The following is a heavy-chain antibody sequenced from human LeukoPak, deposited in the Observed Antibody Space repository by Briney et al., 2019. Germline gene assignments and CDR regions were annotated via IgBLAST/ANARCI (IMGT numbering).Heavy chain of an antibody. D-gene: IGHD3-22*01. J-gene: IGHJ4*02. CDR3: AKDQAGGMYYYDSSGSKRVY. CDR2: ISGSGGST. V-gene: IGHV3-23*01. CDR1: GFTLSSYA. Sequence: GGSLRLSCAASGFTLSSYAMSWVRQAPGKGLEWVSAISGSGGSTYYADSVKGRFTISRDNSKNTLYLQMNSLRAEDTAVYYCAKDQAGGMYYYDSSGSKRVYWGQGTLVTVPS.